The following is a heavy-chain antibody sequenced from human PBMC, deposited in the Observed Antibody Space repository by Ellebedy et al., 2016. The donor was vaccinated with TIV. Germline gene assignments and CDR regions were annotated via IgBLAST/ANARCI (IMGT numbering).Heavy chain of an antibody. J-gene: IGHJ6*02. CDR3: VKGAYPVPTVMAV. CDR1: GFSTSG. D-gene: IGHD3-16*01. Sequence: PGGFLRLSCAASGFSTSGMHWVRQAPGKGLEWVAFIRSDGSNKYYADSVKGRFTISRDNSKNTLHLQMTSLRPEDTALYYCVKGAYPVPTVMAVWGQGTMVIVSS. V-gene: IGHV3-30*02. CDR2: IRSDGSNK.